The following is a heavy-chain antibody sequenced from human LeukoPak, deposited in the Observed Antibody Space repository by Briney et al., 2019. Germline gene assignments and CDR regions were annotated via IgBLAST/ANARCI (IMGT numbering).Heavy chain of an antibody. CDR2: VSGSGGRT. CDR1: GFTFTSYA. Sequence: GGSLRLSCAASGFTFTSYAMSWVRQAPGKGLEWVSAVSGSGGRTYYTSSVQGRSTISRDNSKDTLYLEMNSLRAGDTAVYYCANQPGLYDNGWSTTYHFFGLDVWGQGTTVIVSS. D-gene: IGHD6-19*01. CDR3: ANQPGLYDNGWSTTYHFFGLDV. J-gene: IGHJ6*02. V-gene: IGHV3-23*01.